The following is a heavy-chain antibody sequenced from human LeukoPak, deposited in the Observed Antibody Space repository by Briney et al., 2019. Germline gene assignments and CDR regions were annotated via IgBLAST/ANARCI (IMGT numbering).Heavy chain of an antibody. D-gene: IGHD2-15*01. V-gene: IGHV3-13*01. Sequence: GGSLRLSCAACGFTFSSYDMHWVRQATGKGLEWVSAIGTAGDTYYPGSVKGRFTISRDNSKNTLFLQMNRLTAEDTAIYSCARPRLEYCSGGSCFDAFDIWGQGTMVTVSS. CDR2: IGTAGDT. CDR1: GFTFSSYD. J-gene: IGHJ3*02. CDR3: ARPRLEYCSGGSCFDAFDI.